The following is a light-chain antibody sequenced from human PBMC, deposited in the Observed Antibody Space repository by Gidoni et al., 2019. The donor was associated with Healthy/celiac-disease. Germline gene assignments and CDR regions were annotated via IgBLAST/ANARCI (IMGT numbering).Light chain of an antibody. CDR1: SSTIGAGYD. Sequence: QSVLTQPPSVSGAPGPRATISCTGSSSTIGAGYDVHWYQQLPGTAPKLLIYGNSNRPSGVPDRFSGSKSGTSASLAITGLQAEDEADYYCQSYDSSLSGSYVFGTGTKVTVL. V-gene: IGLV1-40*01. J-gene: IGLJ1*01. CDR3: QSYDSSLSGSYV. CDR2: GNS.